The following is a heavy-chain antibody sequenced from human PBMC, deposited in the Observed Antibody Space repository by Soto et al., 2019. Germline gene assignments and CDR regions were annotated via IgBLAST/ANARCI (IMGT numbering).Heavy chain of an antibody. Sequence: SETLSLTCAVYGGSFSGYYWSWIRQPPGKGLEWIGEINHSGSTNYNPSLKSRVTISVDTSKNQFSLKLSSVTAADTAVYYCARGGRFLVYNSSWSKAYGMDVWGQGTTVTVSS. D-gene: IGHD6-13*01. J-gene: IGHJ6*02. CDR3: ARGGRFLVYNSSWSKAYGMDV. V-gene: IGHV4-34*01. CDR1: GGSFSGYY. CDR2: INHSGST.